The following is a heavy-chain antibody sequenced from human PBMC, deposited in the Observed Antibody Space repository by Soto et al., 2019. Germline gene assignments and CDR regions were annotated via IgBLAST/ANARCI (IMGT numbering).Heavy chain of an antibody. J-gene: IGHJ4*02. CDR3: ARGRYDSSGYYQAEFDY. D-gene: IGHD3-22*01. CDR2: MNPNSGNT. Sequence: QVQLVQSGAEVKKPGASVKVSCKASGYTFTSYDINWVRQATGQGLEWMGWMNPNSGNTGYAQKLQGRVTMTRNTSISTAYMELSSLRSEDTAVYYCARGRYDSSGYYQAEFDYWGQGTLVTVSS. CDR1: GYTFTSYD. V-gene: IGHV1-8*01.